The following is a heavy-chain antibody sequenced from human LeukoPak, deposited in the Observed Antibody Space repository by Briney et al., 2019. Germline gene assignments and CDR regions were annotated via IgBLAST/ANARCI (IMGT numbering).Heavy chain of an antibody. CDR3: AKDSSGSYFNFDY. D-gene: IGHD1-26*01. J-gene: IGHJ4*02. CDR2: IPYDGSNK. V-gene: IGHV3-30*18. Sequence: GRSPRLSCAASGFTFSSYGMHWVRQAPGKGLEWVAVIPYDGSNKYYADSVKGRFTISRDNSKNTLYLQMNNLRAEDTAVYYCAKDSSGSYFNFDYWGQGTLVTVSS. CDR1: GFTFSSYG.